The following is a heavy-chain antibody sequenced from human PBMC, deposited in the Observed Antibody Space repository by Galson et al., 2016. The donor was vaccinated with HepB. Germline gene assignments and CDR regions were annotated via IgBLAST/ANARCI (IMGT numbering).Heavy chain of an antibody. CDR2: IDQDGSEK. D-gene: IGHD6-13*01. J-gene: IGHJ5*02. CDR3: ASKPPAGTNGVT. Sequence: SLRLSCAASGFTFSKYWMSWVRQAPGKGLEWVANIDQDGSEKYYVDSVKGRVTISRDNAKNSLYLQMNSLRAEGTAVYYCASKPPAGTNGVTWGQGTLVTVSS. CDR1: GFTFSKYW. V-gene: IGHV3-7*05.